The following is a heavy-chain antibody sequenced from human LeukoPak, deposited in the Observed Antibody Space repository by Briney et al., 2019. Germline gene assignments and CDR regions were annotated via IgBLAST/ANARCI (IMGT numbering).Heavy chain of an antibody. J-gene: IGHJ3*02. V-gene: IGHV3-23*01. CDR1: GFTFSSYA. Sequence: TGGSLRLSCAASGFTFSSYAMTWVRQAPGKGLEWISAINGGAYSTSYADSVKGRFTISRDNSKNTLYLQMNSLRAEDTAVYYCARNSSGFKLGDAFDIWGQGTSVTVSS. CDR3: ARNSSGFKLGDAFDI. CDR2: INGGAYST. D-gene: IGHD3-22*01.